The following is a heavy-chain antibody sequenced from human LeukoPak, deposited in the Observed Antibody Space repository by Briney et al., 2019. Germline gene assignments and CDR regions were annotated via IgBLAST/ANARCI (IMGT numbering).Heavy chain of an antibody. CDR2: ISSSGSTI. D-gene: IGHD6-13*01. Sequence: GGSLRLSCAASGFSVSSNYMSWVRQAPGKGLEWVSYISSSGSTIYYADSVKGRFTISRDNAKNSLYLQMNSLRAEDTAVYYCASRYSSSWRSTGVSDYWGQGTLVTVSS. V-gene: IGHV3-11*04. CDR1: GFSVSSNY. CDR3: ASRYSSSWRSTGVSDY. J-gene: IGHJ4*02.